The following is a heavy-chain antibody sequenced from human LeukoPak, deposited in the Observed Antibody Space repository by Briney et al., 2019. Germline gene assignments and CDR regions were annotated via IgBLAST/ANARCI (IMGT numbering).Heavy chain of an antibody. CDR2: IYSSGST. D-gene: IGHD3-10*01. J-gene: IGHJ4*02. CDR1: GDSIGSSYYY. V-gene: IGHV4-39*01. CDR3: ARHISGYGSGTDY. Sequence: SETLSLTCSVSGDSIGSSYYYWGWIRQPPGKGLEWIGTIYSSGSTYYTPSLKSRVPISVDTAKNQFSLRLSSVTAADTAIYYCARHISGYGSGTDYWGQGTLVTVSS.